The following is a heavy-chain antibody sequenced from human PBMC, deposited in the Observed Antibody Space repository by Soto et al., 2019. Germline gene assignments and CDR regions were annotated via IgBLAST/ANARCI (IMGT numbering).Heavy chain of an antibody. CDR3: ARARPLYYYDSSGNSFDD. CDR2: IYYSGST. V-gene: IGHV4-31*03. J-gene: IGHJ4*02. Sequence: PSETLSLTCTVSGGSISSGGYYWSWIRQHPGKGLEWIGYIYYSGSTYYNPSLKSRVTISVDTSKNQFSLKLSSVTAADTAVYYCARARPLYYYDSSGNSFDDWGQGTLVNVPS. D-gene: IGHD3-22*01. CDR1: GGSISSGGYY.